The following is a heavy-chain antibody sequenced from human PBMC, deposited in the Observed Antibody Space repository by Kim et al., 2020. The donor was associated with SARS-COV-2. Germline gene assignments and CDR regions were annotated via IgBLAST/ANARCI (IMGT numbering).Heavy chain of an antibody. CDR3: AISHPDI. J-gene: IGHJ3*02. CDR2: DESNK. V-gene: IGHV3-30*02. Sequence: DESNKYYADSVKGRFTVARDNSKNTLYLQMNSLRAEDTAVYYCAISHPDIWGQGTMVTVSS.